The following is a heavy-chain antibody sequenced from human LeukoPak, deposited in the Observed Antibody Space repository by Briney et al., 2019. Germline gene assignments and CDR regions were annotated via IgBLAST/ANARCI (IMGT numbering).Heavy chain of an antibody. CDR3: ARRSSSSGYYYYMDV. J-gene: IGHJ6*03. V-gene: IGHV4-39*01. CDR1: GGSINSNNYF. CDR2: ISYSGST. Sequence: PSETLSLTCTVSGGSINSNNYFWGWFRQPPGKGLEWIGSISYSGSTYYNPSVQSRVTISEDTSRNQFFLKLTSLTAADTAVFYCARRSSSSGYYYYMDVWGKGTTVTVSS. D-gene: IGHD6-6*01.